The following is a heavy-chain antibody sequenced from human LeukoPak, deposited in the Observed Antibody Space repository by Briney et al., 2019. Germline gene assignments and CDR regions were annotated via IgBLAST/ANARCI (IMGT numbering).Heavy chain of an antibody. Sequence: GGSLRLSCAASGVTVSSNYMSWVRQAPRKGLEWVSVIYSGGSTYYADSVKGRFTISRDNSKNTLFLQMNSLRAEDPDVYYCARAWTQGGWYRALDYWGQGTLVTVSS. CDR1: GVTVSSNY. CDR3: ARAWTQGGWYRALDY. D-gene: IGHD6-19*01. CDR2: IYSGGST. J-gene: IGHJ4*02. V-gene: IGHV3-66*01.